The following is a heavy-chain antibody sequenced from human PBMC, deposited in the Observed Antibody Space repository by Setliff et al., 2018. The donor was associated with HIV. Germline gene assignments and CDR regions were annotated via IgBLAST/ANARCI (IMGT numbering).Heavy chain of an antibody. CDR2: IDHSGST. J-gene: IGHJ5*02. CDR3: ARGTKGSRWSVTRINWFDT. D-gene: IGHD6-13*01. CDR1: GGSFRGYY. V-gene: IGHV4-34*01. Sequence: SETLSLTCAVYGGSFRGYYWNWIRQSPDKGLEWIGEIDHSGSTNYNPSLRSRVIMSADTPKSQFSLNLTSLTAGDTAVYYCARGTKGSRWSVTRINWFDTCGQGTLVTVSS.